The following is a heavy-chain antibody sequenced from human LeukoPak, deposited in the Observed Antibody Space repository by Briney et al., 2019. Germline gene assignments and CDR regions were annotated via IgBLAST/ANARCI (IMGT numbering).Heavy chain of an antibody. CDR1: GYTFTGYY. CDR3: ATSVASDGGYYTKDVFAI. CDR2: INPNSGGT. Sequence: ASVKVSCKASGYTFTGYYMHWVRQAPGQGLEWMGWINPNSGGTNYAQKFQGRVTMTEDTSTDTAYMELSSLRSEDTAVYYCATSVASDGGYYTKDVFAIWGQGTVVTVSS. J-gene: IGHJ3*02. D-gene: IGHD3-3*01. V-gene: IGHV1-2*02.